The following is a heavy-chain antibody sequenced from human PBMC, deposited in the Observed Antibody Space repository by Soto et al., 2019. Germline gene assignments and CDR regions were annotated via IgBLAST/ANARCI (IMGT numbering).Heavy chain of an antibody. CDR2: VSSSSSVI. D-gene: IGHD7-27*01. CDR3: ARDLSWGSNWYYYMDV. J-gene: IGHJ6*03. Sequence: VQLVESGGGLVQPGGSLRLSCATSGFILSDCAMNWVRQAPGKGLEGVSYVSSSSSVIDYADSVKGRFTVSRDNARNSRYLQMNSLRAEDTAVYYCARDLSWGSNWYYYMDVWGKGTTVTVSS. CDR1: GFILSDCA. V-gene: IGHV3-48*01.